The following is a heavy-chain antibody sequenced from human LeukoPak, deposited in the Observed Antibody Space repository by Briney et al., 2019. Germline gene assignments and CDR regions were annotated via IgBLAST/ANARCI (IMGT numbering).Heavy chain of an antibody. V-gene: IGHV4-4*02. Sequence: PSETLSLTCTVSGGSISDYYWTWVRQPPGKGLEWIGEIYHSGSTNYNPSLKSRVTISVDKSKNQFSLKLSSVTAADTAVYYCARNAGNSDVDYWGQGTLVTVSS. D-gene: IGHD4-23*01. CDR2: IYHSGST. CDR3: ARNAGNSDVDY. J-gene: IGHJ4*02. CDR1: GGSISDYY.